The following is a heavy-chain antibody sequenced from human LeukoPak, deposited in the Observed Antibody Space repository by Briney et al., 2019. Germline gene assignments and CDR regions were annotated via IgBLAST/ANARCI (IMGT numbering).Heavy chain of an antibody. CDR2: IYASGNT. CDR3: VRSSSWYYFDY. D-gene: IGHD6-13*01. V-gene: IGHV4-61*02. J-gene: IGHJ4*02. CDR1: GDSISSSRHY. Sequence: PSETLSLTCTVSGDSISSSRHYWSWIRQPAGKGLEWIGRIYASGNTNYNPSLKSRVTISLDTSKNQFSLKLSSVTAADTAIYYCVRSSSWYYFDYWGQGTLVTVSS.